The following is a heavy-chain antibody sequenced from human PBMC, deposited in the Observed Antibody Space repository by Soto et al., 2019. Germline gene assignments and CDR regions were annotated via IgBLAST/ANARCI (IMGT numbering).Heavy chain of an antibody. CDR2: IDPSDSYT. D-gene: IGHD5-18*01. CDR3: ATKDTAMVGWSYYYGMDV. Sequence: PGESLKISCKGSGYSFTSYWISWVRQMPGKGLEWMGRIDPSDSYTNYSPSFQGHVTISADKSISTAYLQWSSLKASDTAMYYCATKDTAMVGWSYYYGMDVWGQGTTVTGSS. CDR1: GYSFTSYW. V-gene: IGHV5-10-1*01. J-gene: IGHJ6*02.